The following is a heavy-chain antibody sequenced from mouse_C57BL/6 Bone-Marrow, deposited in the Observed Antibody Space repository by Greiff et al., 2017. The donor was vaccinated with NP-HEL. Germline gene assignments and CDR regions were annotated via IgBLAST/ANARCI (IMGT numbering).Heavy chain of an antibody. D-gene: IGHD2-12*01. Sequence: EVQLVESGPELVQPGASVKIPCKASGYTFTDYNMDWVKQSHGKSLEWIGDINPNNGGTIYNQKFKGKATLTVDKSSSTAYMELRSLTSEDTAVYYCAREVNSGMDYWGQGTSVTVSS. CDR1: GYTFTDYN. V-gene: IGHV1-18*01. CDR3: AREVNSGMDY. J-gene: IGHJ4*01. CDR2: INPNNGGT.